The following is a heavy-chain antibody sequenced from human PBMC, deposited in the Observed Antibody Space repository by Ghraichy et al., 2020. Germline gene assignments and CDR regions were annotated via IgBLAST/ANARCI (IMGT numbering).Heavy chain of an antibody. CDR2: MNPNSGNT. Sequence: KVSCTASGYTFTSYDINWVRQATGQGLEWMGWMNPNSGNTGYAQKFQGRVTMTRNTSISTAYMELSSLRSEDTAVYYCARVTGNDYGAYGRNYYGMDVWGQGTTVTVSS. V-gene: IGHV1-8*01. CDR3: ARVTGNDYGAYGRNYYGMDV. CDR1: GYTFTSYD. D-gene: IGHD4-17*01. J-gene: IGHJ6*02.